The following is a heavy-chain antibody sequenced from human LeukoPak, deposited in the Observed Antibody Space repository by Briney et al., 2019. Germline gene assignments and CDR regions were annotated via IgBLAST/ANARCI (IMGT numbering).Heavy chain of an antibody. V-gene: IGHV3-7*01. CDR1: GFTFSRYW. J-gene: IGHJ4*02. D-gene: IGHD2-2*01. Sequence: GGSLRLSCAASGFTFSRYWMNWVRQAPGKGLEWVASIKEDGSEKSYVDSVKGQFTISRDNAKNSLYLQMNSLRAEDTAVYYCVSCGTTTCIIRFDHWGQGTLVTVSS. CDR3: VSCGTTTCIIRFDH. CDR2: IKEDGSEK.